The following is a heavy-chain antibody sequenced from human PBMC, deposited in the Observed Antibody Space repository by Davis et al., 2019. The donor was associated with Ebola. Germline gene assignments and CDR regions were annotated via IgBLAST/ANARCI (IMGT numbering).Heavy chain of an antibody. Sequence: GGSLRLSCAASGFTFSSYAMSWVRQAPGKGLEWVSAISGSGGSTYYADSVKGRFTISRDNSKNTLYLQMNSRRAEDTAVYYCAKDDIVVVPAASVPGMDVWGQGTTVTVSS. CDR3: AKDDIVVVPAASVPGMDV. D-gene: IGHD2-2*01. CDR2: ISGSGGST. J-gene: IGHJ6*02. V-gene: IGHV3-23*01. CDR1: GFTFSSYA.